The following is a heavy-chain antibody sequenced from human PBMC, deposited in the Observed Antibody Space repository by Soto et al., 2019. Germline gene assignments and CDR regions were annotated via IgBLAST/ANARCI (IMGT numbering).Heavy chain of an antibody. D-gene: IGHD3-10*01. CDR1: GFTFSNAW. CDR3: TTVSDSGGYDYYYYYMDV. Sequence: GGSLRLSCAASGFTFSNAWMSWVRQAPGKGLEWVGRIKSKTDGGTTDYAAPVKGRFTISRDDSKNTLYLQMNSLKTEDTAVYYCTTVSDSGGYDYYYYYMDVWGKGTTVTVSS. V-gene: IGHV3-15*01. CDR2: IKSKTDGGTT. J-gene: IGHJ6*03.